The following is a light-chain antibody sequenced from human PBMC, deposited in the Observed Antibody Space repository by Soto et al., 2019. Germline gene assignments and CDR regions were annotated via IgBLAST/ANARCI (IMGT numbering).Light chain of an antibody. V-gene: IGKV1-5*01. CDR2: DAS. CDR1: QSISSW. CDR3: QQYNSYLA. J-gene: IGKJ5*01. Sequence: DIPMTQSPSTLSASVGDRVTITCLASQSISSWLAWYQQKPGKAPKLLIYDASSLESGVPSRFSGSGSGTEFTLTISSLQPDDFANYYCQQYNSYLAFGQGTRLEIK.